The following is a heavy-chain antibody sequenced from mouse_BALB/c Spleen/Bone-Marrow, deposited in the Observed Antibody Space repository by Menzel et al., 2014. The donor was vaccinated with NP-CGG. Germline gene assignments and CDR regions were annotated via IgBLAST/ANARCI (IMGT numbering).Heavy chain of an antibody. CDR2: IDPANGNT. CDR3: ADLGDY. CDR1: GFNIKDTY. Sequence: EVQLQESGAELVKPGASVKLSCSASGFNIKDTYIHWVKQRPEQCLEWIGRIDPANGNTKYDPKFQGKATVTAVTSANTGYLQLSSLTSEDTAVYYCADLGDYWGQGTTLTVSS. V-gene: IGHV14-3*02. D-gene: IGHD4-1*01. J-gene: IGHJ2*01.